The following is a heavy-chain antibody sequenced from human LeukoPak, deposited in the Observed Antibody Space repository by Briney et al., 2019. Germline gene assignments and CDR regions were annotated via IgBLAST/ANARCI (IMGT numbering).Heavy chain of an antibody. CDR1: GFTFSSYS. CDR2: ISSSSSYI. D-gene: IGHD5-18*01. J-gene: IGHJ4*02. Sequence: GGSLRLSCAASGFTFSSYSMNWVCQAPGKGLEWVSSISSSSSYIYYADSVKGRFTISRDNAKNSLYLQMNSLRAEDTAVYYCARDGRDTAMVTSDYWGQGTLVTVSS. CDR3: ARDGRDTAMVTSDY. V-gene: IGHV3-21*01.